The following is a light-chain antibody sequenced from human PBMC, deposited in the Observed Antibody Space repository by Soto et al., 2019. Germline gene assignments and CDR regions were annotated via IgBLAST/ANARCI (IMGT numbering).Light chain of an antibody. J-gene: IGKJ5*01. CDR3: QKANSFPIN. Sequence: DIQITHSPSTLSASIVDRVTITFLASQSISSWLAWYQQKPGKAPNLLIYAASSLQSGVPSRFSGSESGTDFTLTISSLQPEDCAIYFCQKANSFPINFGQGTRLEIK. CDR1: QSISSW. V-gene: IGKV1-12*01. CDR2: AAS.